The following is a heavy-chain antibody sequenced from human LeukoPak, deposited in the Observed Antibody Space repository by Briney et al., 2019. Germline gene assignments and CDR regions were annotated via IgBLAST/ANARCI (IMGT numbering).Heavy chain of an antibody. D-gene: IGHD3-10*01. CDR2: IYHSGST. CDR3: ARDGTAYYYGSGSYYSPPDY. J-gene: IGHJ4*02. V-gene: IGHV4-38-2*02. Sequence: PSETLSLTCTVSGYSISSGYYWGWIRQPPGKGLEWIGSIYHSGSTYYNPSLKSRVTISVDTSKNQFSLKLSSVTAADTAVYYCARDGTAYYYGSGSYYSPPDYWGQGTLVTVSP. CDR1: GYSISSGYY.